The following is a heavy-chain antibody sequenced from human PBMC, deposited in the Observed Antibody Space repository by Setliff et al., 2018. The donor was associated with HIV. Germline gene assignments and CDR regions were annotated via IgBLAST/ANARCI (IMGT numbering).Heavy chain of an antibody. V-gene: IGHV4-30-4*08. D-gene: IGHD1-26*01. J-gene: IGHJ3*02. CDR3: AREVDVLATSDAFDI. CDR1: GGSVSTTNYY. CDR2: IHYSGSAA. Sequence: SETLSLTCTVSGGSVSTTNYYWSWIRQPPGKGLEWIGYIHYSGSAAYYSPSLQSRSTISIDTSKNQFSLRLTSVTAADTAIYYCAREVDVLATSDAFDIWGRGTMVTVSS.